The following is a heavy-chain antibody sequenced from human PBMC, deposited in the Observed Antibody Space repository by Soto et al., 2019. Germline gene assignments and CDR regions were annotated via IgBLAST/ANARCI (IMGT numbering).Heavy chain of an antibody. Sequence: QVQLQQWGAGLLKPSETLSLTCAVYGGSFSGYYWSWIRQPPGKGLEWIGEINHSGSTNYNPSLKSRVTISVDTSKNQFSLKLSAVTAADTAVSYCARGLSSGWYSNYWGQGTLVTVSS. D-gene: IGHD6-19*01. J-gene: IGHJ4*02. V-gene: IGHV4-34*01. CDR3: ARGLSSGWYSNY. CDR1: GGSFSGYY. CDR2: INHSGST.